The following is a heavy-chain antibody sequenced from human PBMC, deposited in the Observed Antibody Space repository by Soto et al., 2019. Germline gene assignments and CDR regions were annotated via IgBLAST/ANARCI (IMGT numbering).Heavy chain of an antibody. Sequence: GGSLRLSCAASGFTFSSYAMSWVRQAPGKGLEWVSAISGSGGSTYYADSVKGRFTISRDNSKDTLYLQMNSLRAEDTAVYYCAKVKPDRFLAWLPPSEDYYGMDVWGQGTTVTVSS. CDR2: ISGSGGST. J-gene: IGHJ6*02. CDR3: AKVKPDRFLAWLPPSEDYYGMDV. CDR1: GFTFSSYA. D-gene: IGHD3-3*01. V-gene: IGHV3-23*01.